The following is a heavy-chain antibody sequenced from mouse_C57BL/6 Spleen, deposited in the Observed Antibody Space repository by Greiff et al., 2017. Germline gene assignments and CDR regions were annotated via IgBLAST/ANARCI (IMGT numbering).Heavy chain of an antibody. Sequence: EVQRVESGEGLVKPGGSLKLSCAASGFTFSSYAMSWVRQTPDKRLEWVAYISSGGAYIYYADAVKGRFTISRDHARNTLYLQMSSRKSEDTAMYYCTREVYGKGYFDVWGTGTTVTGSS. J-gene: IGHJ1*03. CDR1: GFTFSSYA. CDR2: ISSGGAYI. V-gene: IGHV5-9-1*02. D-gene: IGHD1-1*01. CDR3: TREVYGKGYFDV.